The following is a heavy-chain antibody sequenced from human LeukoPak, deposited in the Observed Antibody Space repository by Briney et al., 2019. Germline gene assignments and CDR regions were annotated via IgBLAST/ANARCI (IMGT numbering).Heavy chain of an antibody. CDR1: GVSIVSFY. CDR3: ARIAVISGWGYFDY. D-gene: IGHD6-19*01. Sequence: SETLSLTCTVSGVSIVSFYWTWIRQPPGKGLDWIGYIYSTGSTNYNPSLKSRVTISVDTSKNQFSLNLSSVTAADTAVYYCARIAVISGWGYFDYWGQGTLVTASS. CDR2: IYSTGST. V-gene: IGHV4-59*01. J-gene: IGHJ4*02.